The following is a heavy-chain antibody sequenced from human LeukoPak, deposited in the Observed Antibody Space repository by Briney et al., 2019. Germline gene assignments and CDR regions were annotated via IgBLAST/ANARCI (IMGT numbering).Heavy chain of an antibody. CDR3: ARDEDWSGYYGAFDI. Sequence: GGSLRLSCATSGFTFRSFGMHWVRQAPGKGLVWVSRINSDGSNTNYADSVKGRFTISRDNAKNTLYLQMNSLRAEDTAVYYCARDEDWSGYYGAFDIWGQGTMVTVSS. J-gene: IGHJ3*02. CDR2: INSDGSNT. D-gene: IGHD3-3*01. V-gene: IGHV3-74*01. CDR1: GFTFRSFG.